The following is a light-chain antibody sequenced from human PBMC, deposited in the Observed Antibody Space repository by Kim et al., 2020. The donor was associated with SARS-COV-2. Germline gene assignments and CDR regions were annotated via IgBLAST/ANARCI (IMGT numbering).Light chain of an antibody. J-gene: IGKJ1*01. CDR3: QQYNCAPWT. CDR1: QGINNY. CDR2: AAS. Sequence: DIQMTQSPSSLSASVGARVTITCRASQGINNYLAWYQQKPGTAPKLLISAASALQSGVPSRFSGGGSGTDFTLTISSLQPEDVATYYCQQYNCAPWTFGLGTKVDIK. V-gene: IGKV1-27*01.